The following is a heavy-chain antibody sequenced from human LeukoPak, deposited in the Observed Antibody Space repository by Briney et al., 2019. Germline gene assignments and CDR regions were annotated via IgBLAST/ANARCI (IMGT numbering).Heavy chain of an antibody. CDR2: IFYSGST. V-gene: IGHV4-59*01. CDR1: DDSISNYY. D-gene: IGHD6-19*01. Sequence: KPSETLSLTCTVSDDSISNYYWSWIRQPPGKGLEWIGYIFYSGSTNYNPSLKGRLTISVDTSKRQFSLKLSSLTAADTAIYYCARAKKGVAGFFDYWGQGTLVTVSS. J-gene: IGHJ4*02. CDR3: ARAKKGVAGFFDY.